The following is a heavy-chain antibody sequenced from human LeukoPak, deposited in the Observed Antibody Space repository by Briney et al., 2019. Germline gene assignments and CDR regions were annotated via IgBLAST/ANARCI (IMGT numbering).Heavy chain of an antibody. Sequence: KPSETLSLTCTVSGGSISSYYWSWIRQPPGKGLEWIGYIYYSGSTNYNPSLKSRVTISVDASKNQFSLKLSSVTAADTAVYYCARGAMVTSFYYWGQGTLVTVSS. CDR3: ARGAMVTSFYY. CDR2: IYYSGST. CDR1: GGSISSYY. D-gene: IGHD5-18*01. V-gene: IGHV4-59*01. J-gene: IGHJ4*02.